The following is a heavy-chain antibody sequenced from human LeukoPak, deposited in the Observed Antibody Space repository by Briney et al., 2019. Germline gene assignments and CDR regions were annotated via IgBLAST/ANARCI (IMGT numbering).Heavy chain of an antibody. V-gene: IGHV3-33*01. CDR1: GFTFSSYG. D-gene: IGHD2-15*01. Sequence: GRSLRLSCAASGFTFSSYGMHWVRQAPGKGLEWVAVIWYDGSNKYYADSVKGRFTISRDNSKNTLYLQMNSLRAEDTAVYYCARRGGGSCIDYWGQGNLVTVSS. J-gene: IGHJ4*02. CDR2: IWYDGSNK. CDR3: ARRGGGSCIDY.